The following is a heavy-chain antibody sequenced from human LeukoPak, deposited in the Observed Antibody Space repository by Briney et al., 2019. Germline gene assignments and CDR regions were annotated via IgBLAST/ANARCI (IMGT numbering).Heavy chain of an antibody. CDR2: ISNTGSTI. D-gene: IGHD6-19*01. CDR3: ARHRSSGWPYFDF. Sequence: PGGSLRLSCEASGFTFNSYSMNWVRQAPGKGLEWVSYISNTGSTIYYADSVKGRFTISRDNVKNSLYLQMNSLRDEDTAVYYCARHRSSGWPYFDFWGQGTLVTVSS. CDR1: GFTFNSYS. J-gene: IGHJ4*02. V-gene: IGHV3-48*02.